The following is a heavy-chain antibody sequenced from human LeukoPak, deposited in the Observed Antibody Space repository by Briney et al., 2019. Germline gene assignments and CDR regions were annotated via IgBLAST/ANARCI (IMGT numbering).Heavy chain of an antibody. J-gene: IGHJ3*02. CDR1: GYTFTSYY. CDR2: FDPEDGET. V-gene: IGHV1-24*01. Sequence: ASVKVSCKASGYTFTSYYMHWVRQAPGKGLEWMGGFDPEDGETIYAQKFQGRVTMTEDTSTDTAYMELSSLRSEDTAVYYCATDGHITMVRGVIMMGNDAFDIWGQGTMVTVSS. CDR3: ATDGHITMVRGVIMMGNDAFDI. D-gene: IGHD3-10*01.